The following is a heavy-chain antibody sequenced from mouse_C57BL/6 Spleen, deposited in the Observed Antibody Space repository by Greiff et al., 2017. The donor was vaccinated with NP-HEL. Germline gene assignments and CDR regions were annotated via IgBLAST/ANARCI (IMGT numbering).Heavy chain of an antibody. CDR3: ARRDYGSSEYFDV. CDR1: GFTFTDYY. Sequence: EVQGVESGGGLVQPGGSLSLSCAASGFTFTDYYMSWVRQPPGKALEWLGFIRNKANGYTTEYSASVKGRFTISRDNSQSILYLQMNALRAEDSATYYCARRDYGSSEYFDVWGTGTTVTVSS. J-gene: IGHJ1*03. CDR2: IRNKANGYTT. D-gene: IGHD1-1*01. V-gene: IGHV7-3*01.